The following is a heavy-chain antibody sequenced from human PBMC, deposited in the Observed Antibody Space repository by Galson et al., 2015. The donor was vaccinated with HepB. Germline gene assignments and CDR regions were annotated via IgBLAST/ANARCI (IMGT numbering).Heavy chain of an antibody. CDR2: ISASGGST. D-gene: IGHD3-10*01. Sequence: SLRLSCAASGFPSRTYAMNWVRQAPGKGLEWVSGISASGGSTFYADSVKGRMTISRDNPNNTVFLQMHHLRAEDTALYYCARSYLASQYGMDVWGQGTTVTVSS. V-gene: IGHV3-23*01. CDR3: ARSYLASQYGMDV. CDR1: GFPSRTYA. J-gene: IGHJ6*02.